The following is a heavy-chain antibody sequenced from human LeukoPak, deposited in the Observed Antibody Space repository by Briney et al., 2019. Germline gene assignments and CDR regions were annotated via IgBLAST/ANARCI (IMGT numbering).Heavy chain of an antibody. CDR3: ARPTSRPSNYYAMDV. D-gene: IGHD6-13*01. Sequence: ASVKVSCKASRYTFTNFDLNWVRQAPGQGLEWVGWINPNNGNADYAQRFQGKVTMTRDTAISTVYMELSSLTYEDSAVYYCARPTSRPSNYYAMDVWGKGTTVIVSS. J-gene: IGHJ6*04. V-gene: IGHV1-8*01. CDR1: RYTFTNFD. CDR2: INPNNGNA.